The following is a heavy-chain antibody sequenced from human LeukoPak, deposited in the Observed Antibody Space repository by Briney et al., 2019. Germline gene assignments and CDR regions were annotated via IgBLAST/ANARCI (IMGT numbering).Heavy chain of an antibody. D-gene: IGHD3-10*01. V-gene: IGHV3-30*02. CDR2: IRYDGSNK. CDR3: ARVPGYGSAHFDY. Sequence: PGGSLRLSCAASGFTFSSYGMHWVRQAPGKGLEWVAFIRYDGSNKYYADSVKGRFTISRDNAKNTLYLQMNSLRAEDTAVYYCARVPGYGSAHFDYWGQGTLVTVSS. CDR1: GFTFSSYG. J-gene: IGHJ4*02.